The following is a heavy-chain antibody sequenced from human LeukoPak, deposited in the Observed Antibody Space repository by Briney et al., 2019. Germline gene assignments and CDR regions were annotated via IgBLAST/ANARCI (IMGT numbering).Heavy chain of an antibody. D-gene: IGHD6-13*01. CDR3: ARGSSWYYFDY. CDR1: GGSISSGGYY. V-gene: IGHV4-31*03. J-gene: IGHJ4*02. CDR2: IYYSGST. Sequence: PSQTLSLTCTVSGGSISSGGYYWSWIRQHPRKGLEWIGYIYYSGSTYYNPSLKSRVTISVDTSKNQFSLKLSSVTAADTAVYHCARGSSWYYFDYWGQGTLVTVSS.